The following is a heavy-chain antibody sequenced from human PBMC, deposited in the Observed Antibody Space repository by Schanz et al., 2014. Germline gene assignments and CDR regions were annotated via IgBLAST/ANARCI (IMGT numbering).Heavy chain of an antibody. D-gene: IGHD3-9*01. CDR3: AKAADWPVTRFDP. CDR2: ISGSGGST. V-gene: IGHV3-23*01. J-gene: IGHJ5*02. CDR1: GFTFSAYA. Sequence: EVQLLESGGGLVQPGGSLRLSCAASGFTFSAYAMTWVRQIPGKGLEWVSAISGSGGSTYYADSVKGRFTISRDNAKNTLYLQMSSLRADDTAVYYCAKAADWPVTRFDPWGQGTLVTVSS.